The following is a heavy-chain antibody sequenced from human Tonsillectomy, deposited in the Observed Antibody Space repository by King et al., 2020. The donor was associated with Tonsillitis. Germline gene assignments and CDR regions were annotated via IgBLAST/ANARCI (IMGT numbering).Heavy chain of an antibody. CDR2: ITSGGCTI. Sequence: VQLVESGGGLVKPGGSLRLSCAASGFTFSDFNMNWIRQAPGKGLEWISYITSGGCTIYYADSVKGRFTIFRDNAKNSLYVQMNSLRAEDTAVYYCAREVWNWIPQGFYGMDVWGQGTTVTVSS. J-gene: IGHJ6*02. D-gene: IGHD1-7*01. V-gene: IGHV3-11*01. CDR3: AREVWNWIPQGFYGMDV. CDR1: GFTFSDFN.